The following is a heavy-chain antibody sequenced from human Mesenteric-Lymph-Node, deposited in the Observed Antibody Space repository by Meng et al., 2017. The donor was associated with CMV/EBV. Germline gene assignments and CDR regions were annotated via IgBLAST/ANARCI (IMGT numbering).Heavy chain of an antibody. D-gene: IGHD1-26*01. Sequence: ASVKVSCKASGYTFTGYYIPWVRQAPGQGLEWMGWMNPNTGGTNYAQNFQRRVTMTRDTSITTAYMELNSLTSDDTAVYYCARGEWELPPDYWGQGTLVTVSS. V-gene: IGHV1-2*02. CDR2: MNPNTGGT. J-gene: IGHJ4*02. CDR3: ARGEWELPPDY. CDR1: GYTFTGYY.